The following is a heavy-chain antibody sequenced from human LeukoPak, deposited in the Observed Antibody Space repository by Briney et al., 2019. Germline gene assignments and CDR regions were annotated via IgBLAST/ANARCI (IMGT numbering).Heavy chain of an antibody. D-gene: IGHD3-10*01. J-gene: IGHJ5*02. CDR2: ISGRSTTI. CDR3: ARDYYGSGSYPKYNWLDP. Sequence: GGSLRLSCAASGFTFSTYAMNWVRQAPGKGLEWVSYISGRSTTIFYADSVKGRFTVSRDNAKNSLYLQMNSLRAEDTAVYYCARDYYGSGSYPKYNWLDPWGRGTLVTVSS. CDR1: GFTFSTYA. V-gene: IGHV3-48*01.